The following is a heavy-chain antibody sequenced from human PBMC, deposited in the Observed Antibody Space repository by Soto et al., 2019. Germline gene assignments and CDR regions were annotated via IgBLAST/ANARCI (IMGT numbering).Heavy chain of an antibody. CDR2: ISYDGSNK. CDR3: VSWVSAHFDY. CDR1: GFTFSSYG. Sequence: GGSLRLSCAASGFTFSSYGMHWVRQAPGKGLEWVAVISYDGSNKYYADSVKGRFTISRDNSRNTLHLQMHDLRADDTALYYCVSWVSAHFDYWGQGTVVTVSS. V-gene: IGHV3-30*03. D-gene: IGHD3-16*01. J-gene: IGHJ4*02.